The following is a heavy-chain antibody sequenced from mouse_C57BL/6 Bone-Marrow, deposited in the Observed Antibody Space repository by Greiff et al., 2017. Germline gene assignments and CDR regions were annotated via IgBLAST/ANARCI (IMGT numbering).Heavy chain of an antibody. CDR3: ASNRYDYGSSWFAY. J-gene: IGHJ3*01. Sequence: VQLQESGAELARPGASVKLSCKASGSTFTSYGISWVKQRTGQGLEWIGEISPRSGTTYYNEKFKGQATLTADKSSSTAYMELRSLTSEDSAVYFWASNRYDYGSSWFAYWGQGTLVTVSA. CDR1: GSTFTSYG. D-gene: IGHD1-1*01. V-gene: IGHV1-81*01. CDR2: ISPRSGTT.